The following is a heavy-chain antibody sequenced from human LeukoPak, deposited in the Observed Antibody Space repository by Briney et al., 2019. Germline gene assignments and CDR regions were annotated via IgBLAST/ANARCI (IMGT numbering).Heavy chain of an antibody. CDR2: INPNSGGT. D-gene: IGHD2-15*01. J-gene: IGHJ4*02. V-gene: IGHV1-2*06. CDR1: GYTFTGYY. CDR3: ARDWGTYCSGGSCYSDFYYFDY. Sequence: VASVKVSCKASGYTFTGYYMQWMRQAPGQGLEWMGRINPNSGGTNYAQKFQGGVTMTRDTSISTAYMELSRLRSDDTAVYYCARDWGTYCSGGSCYSDFYYFDYWGQGTLVTVSS.